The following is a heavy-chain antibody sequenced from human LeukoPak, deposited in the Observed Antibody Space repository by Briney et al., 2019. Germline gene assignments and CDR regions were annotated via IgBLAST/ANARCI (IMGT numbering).Heavy chain of an antibody. Sequence: GGSLRLSCAASGFTVSSNYMSWVRQAPGKGLEWGSVIYSAGSTYYADTVKGRFTISRDNPKNTLYLQMNSLRAEDTAVYYCARDWGYCSSTSFHVFDYWGQGTLVTVSS. CDR1: GFTVSSNY. CDR3: ARDWGYCSSTSFHVFDY. V-gene: IGHV3-53*01. J-gene: IGHJ4*02. CDR2: IYSAGST. D-gene: IGHD2-2*01.